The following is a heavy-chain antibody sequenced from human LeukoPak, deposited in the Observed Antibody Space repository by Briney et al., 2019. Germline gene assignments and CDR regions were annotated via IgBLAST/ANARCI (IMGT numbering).Heavy chain of an antibody. Sequence: ASVKVSCKASGYTFTGYHMHWVRQAPEHGLEWMGWINPNRGGTNYAQKFQGRVTMTRDTSISTAYMELSRLGSDDTAVYYCASGREYSGSGSHDDAFDVWGQGTMVTVSS. CDR1: GYTFTGYH. CDR2: INPNRGGT. V-gene: IGHV1-2*02. D-gene: IGHD3-10*01. J-gene: IGHJ3*01. CDR3: ASGREYSGSGSHDDAFDV.